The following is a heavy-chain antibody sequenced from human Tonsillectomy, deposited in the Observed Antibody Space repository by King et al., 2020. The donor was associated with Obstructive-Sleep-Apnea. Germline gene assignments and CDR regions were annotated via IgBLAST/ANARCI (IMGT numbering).Heavy chain of an antibody. CDR1: GFAFSSYA. CDR2: ISANGRNT. D-gene: IGHD2-21*02. Sequence: VQLVESGGGPVQPGGSLTFSCAASGFAFSSYAMSWVRQAPGKGVDWGSAISANGRNTYYADSVKGRFTISRDRSENMLYLQMNSLRDEDTAVYYCARSSCSVNDCSAYYFDYWGQGTLVTVSS. CDR3: ARSSCSVNDCSAYYFDY. J-gene: IGHJ4*02. V-gene: IGHV3-23*04.